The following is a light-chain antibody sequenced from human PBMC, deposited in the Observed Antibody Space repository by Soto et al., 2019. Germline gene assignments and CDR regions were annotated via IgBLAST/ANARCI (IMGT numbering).Light chain of an antibody. J-gene: IGKJ3*01. CDR2: GAS. CDR3: QQSYSTPT. CDR1: QSVSNNY. Sequence: EIVLTQSPGTLSLSPGERATLSCRTSQSVSNNYLAWYQQKPGQAPRLLIYGASSRATGIPARFSGSGSGTEFTLTISTLQPEDFATYYCQQSYSTPTFGPGTKVDIK. V-gene: IGKV3-20*01.